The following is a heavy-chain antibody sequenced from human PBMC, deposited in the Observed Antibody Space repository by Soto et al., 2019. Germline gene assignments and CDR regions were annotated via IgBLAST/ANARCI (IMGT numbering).Heavy chain of an antibody. V-gene: IGHV3-23*01. J-gene: IGHJ4*02. CDR2: ISGSGGST. CDR1: GFTFSSYA. Sequence: PGGSLRLSCAASGFTFSSYAMSWVRQAPGKGLEWVSAISGSGGSTYYADSVKGRFTISRDNSKNTLYLQMNSLRAEDTAVYYCAKDSEILWFEAIAGFDYWGQGTLVTVSS. CDR3: AKDSEILWFEAIAGFDY. D-gene: IGHD3-10*01.